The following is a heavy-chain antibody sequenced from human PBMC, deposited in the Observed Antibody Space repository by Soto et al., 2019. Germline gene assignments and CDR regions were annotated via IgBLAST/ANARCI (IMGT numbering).Heavy chain of an antibody. V-gene: IGHV3-74*01. J-gene: IGHJ4*02. Sequence: EVQLVESGGGLVQPGASLSLSCAASGFTFNSYWMQWVRHAPGKGLEWVSRIDGDEDSTTNYADSVKGRFTISRDNVKNTLYLQMNSLKADDTAVYYCVRDSHGDYWGQGTLVTVSS. CDR3: VRDSHGDY. CDR1: GFTFNSYW. CDR2: IDGDEDSTT.